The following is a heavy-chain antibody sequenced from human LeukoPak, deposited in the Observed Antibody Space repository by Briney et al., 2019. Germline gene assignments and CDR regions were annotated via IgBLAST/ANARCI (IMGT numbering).Heavy chain of an antibody. CDR2: IYSGGST. Sequence: PGGSLRLSCAASGFTVSSNYMSWVRQAPGKGLEWVSVIYSGGSTYYADSVKGRFTISRDNSKNTLYLQMSSLRAEDTAVYYCAKSPKTGFLFDYWGKGTLVTVSS. CDR3: AKSPKTGFLFDY. J-gene: IGHJ4*02. V-gene: IGHV3-66*01. CDR1: GFTVSSNY. D-gene: IGHD1-1*01.